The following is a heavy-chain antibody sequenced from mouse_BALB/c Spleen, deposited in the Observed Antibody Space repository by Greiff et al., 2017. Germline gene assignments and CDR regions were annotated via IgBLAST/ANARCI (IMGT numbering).Heavy chain of an antibody. CDR2: INPYNDGT. V-gene: IGHV1-14*01. CDR3: ARKGENAMDY. Sequence: EVQLQQSGPELVKPGASVKMSCKASGYTFTDYVISWVKQRTGQGLEWIGYINPYNDGTKYNEKFKGKATLTSDKSSSTAYMELSSLTSEDSAVYYCARKGENAMDYWGQGTSVTVSS. J-gene: IGHJ4*01. CDR1: GYTFTDYV.